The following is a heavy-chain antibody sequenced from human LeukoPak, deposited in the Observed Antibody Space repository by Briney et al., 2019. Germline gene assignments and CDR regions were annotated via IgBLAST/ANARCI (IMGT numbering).Heavy chain of an antibody. V-gene: IGHV3-30*18. J-gene: IGHJ4*02. D-gene: IGHD3-9*01. CDR3: AKDWDDISAGDY. CDR1: GFTFSSYG. CDR2: ISYDGSNK. Sequence: PGGALRVSCAASGFTFSSYGMHWVRQAPGKGLEWVGVISYDGSNKYYADSVKGRFTISRDNSKNTLYLQMNSLRAEDTAVYYCAKDWDDISAGDYWGQGTLVTVSS.